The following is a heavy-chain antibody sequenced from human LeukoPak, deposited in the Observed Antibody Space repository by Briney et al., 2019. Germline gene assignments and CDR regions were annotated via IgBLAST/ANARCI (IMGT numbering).Heavy chain of an antibody. CDR2: IYYNGRA. Sequence: ASETLSLTCTVSGDSISTTNYFWGWIRQPPGKGLEWIGTIYYNGRATYNPSLKSRVTISVDTSKNQFSLKLSSVTAADTAVYYCASQTWGYYYYYYMDVWGKGTTVTVSS. CDR3: ASQTWGYYYYYYMDV. V-gene: IGHV4-39*01. D-gene: IGHD1-26*01. J-gene: IGHJ6*03. CDR1: GDSISTTNYF.